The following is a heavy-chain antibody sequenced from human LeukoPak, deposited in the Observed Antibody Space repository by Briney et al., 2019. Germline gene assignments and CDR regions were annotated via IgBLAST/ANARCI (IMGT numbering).Heavy chain of an antibody. CDR1: GFTFSDYY. CDR2: ISSSGGST. Sequence: PGGSLRLSCAASGFTFSDYYMSWIRQAPGKGLEWVSYISSSGGSTYYADSVKGRFTISRDNSENTVYLQMNSLRAEDTALYYCAKLNYYGSYWGQGTLVAVSS. D-gene: IGHD3-10*01. V-gene: IGHV3-11*01. CDR3: AKLNYYGSY. J-gene: IGHJ4*02.